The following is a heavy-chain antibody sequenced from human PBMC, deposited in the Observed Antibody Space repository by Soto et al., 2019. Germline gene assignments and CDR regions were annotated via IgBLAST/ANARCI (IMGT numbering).Heavy chain of an antibody. J-gene: IGHJ4*02. CDR1: GGSTGSGDSS. D-gene: IGHD1-26*01. V-gene: IGHV4-30-2*01. CDR3: ARGGLGWELFDY. CDR2: IYLTGTT. Sequence: HLQLQESGSGLVKPSQTLSPTCAVSGGSTGSGDSSWSWIRRPPGKGLEWIGYIYLTGTTYYNPSLKSRITISVDTSNNQLSLKLTSVTAADTAVYYCARGGLGWELFDYWGQGTLVTVSS.